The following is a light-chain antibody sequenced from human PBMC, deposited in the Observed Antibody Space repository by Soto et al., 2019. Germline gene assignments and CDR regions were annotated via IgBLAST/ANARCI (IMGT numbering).Light chain of an antibody. J-gene: IGKJ2*01. CDR1: RSVDSTY. CDR3: QQYDTSPPMYT. CDR2: ATS. V-gene: IGKV3-20*01. Sequence: EVVLTQSPGTLSLSPGERATLSCRASRSVDSTYLAWYGQKPDRYPRLLVYATSTRAAGIPDWVSCSGSGTVFTLTISRLESDDVGVYYCQQYDTSPPMYTSGQGTKVHIK.